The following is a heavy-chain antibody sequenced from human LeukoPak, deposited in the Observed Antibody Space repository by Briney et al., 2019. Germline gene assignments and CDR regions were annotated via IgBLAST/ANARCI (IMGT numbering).Heavy chain of an antibody. CDR3: ARGLKRYFDY. CDR1: GYTFTSYG. Sequence: ASVKVSCKASGYTFTSYGISWVRQAPGQGLEWMGWISAYNGNTNYAQKLQGRVTMTRDTSTGTVYMELSSLRSEDTAVYYCARGLKRYFDYWGQGTLVTVSS. D-gene: IGHD3-22*01. J-gene: IGHJ4*02. V-gene: IGHV1-18*01. CDR2: ISAYNGNT.